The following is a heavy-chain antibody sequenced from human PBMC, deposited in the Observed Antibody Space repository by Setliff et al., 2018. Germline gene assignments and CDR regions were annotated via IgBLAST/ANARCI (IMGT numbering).Heavy chain of an antibody. J-gene: IGHJ3*02. D-gene: IGHD1-26*01. CDR2: LNNDGTTI. V-gene: IGHV3-11*01. CDR1: GHSISSGYY. CDR3: ARDGASGSPFDI. Sequence: LSLTCTVSGHSISSGYYWGWIRQPPGKGLEWISYLNNDGTTIYYADSVRGRFTISRDNAKNSLYLQMNSLRAEDTAIYYCARDGASGSPFDIWGQGTMVTVSS.